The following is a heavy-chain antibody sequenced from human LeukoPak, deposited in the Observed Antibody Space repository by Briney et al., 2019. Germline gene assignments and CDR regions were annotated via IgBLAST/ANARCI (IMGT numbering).Heavy chain of an antibody. Sequence: GESLRLSCVASGFSFSNYWMYWGRQAPGKGLVWVSRINSDGSCTDYADSAKGRFTISRDNAKDTLYLQMNSLRADDTAVYYCARADNWQSGGAWGQGTLVTVSS. J-gene: IGHJ5*02. D-gene: IGHD1-1*01. CDR3: ARADNWQSGGA. V-gene: IGHV3-74*01. CDR2: INSDGSCT. CDR1: GFSFSNYW.